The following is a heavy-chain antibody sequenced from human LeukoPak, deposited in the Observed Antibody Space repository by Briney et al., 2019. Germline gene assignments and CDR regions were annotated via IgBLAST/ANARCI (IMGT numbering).Heavy chain of an antibody. Sequence: PGGSRRLSCVTSGFNFSDSRMTWVGQAPGKGLQWVANVNRDGTEKHFLDSGEGRFTISRGNAKKSLYLQMSSLRPQDTAVYFCVRGNWYFESWGRGTGDTVSS. V-gene: IGHV3-7*04. D-gene: IGHD2/OR15-2a*01. CDR1: GFNFSDSR. CDR3: VRGNWYFES. J-gene: IGHJ2*01. CDR2: VNRDGTEK.